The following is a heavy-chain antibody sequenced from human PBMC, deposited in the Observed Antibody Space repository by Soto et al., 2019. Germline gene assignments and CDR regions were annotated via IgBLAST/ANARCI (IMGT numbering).Heavy chain of an antibody. CDR2: ISASDGST. CDR1: GYAVSFG. D-gene: IGHD3-10*01. Sequence: ASVKVSCKACGYAVSFGFSWLRQAPGQGLEWMGWISASDGSTNSAQKFRGRISLTTDTSTNTAYLDLLSLTSDDTAVYFCATYYFGSGSYYRFDNWGQGTLVTVSS. J-gene: IGHJ4*02. CDR3: ATYYFGSGSYYRFDN. V-gene: IGHV1-18*01.